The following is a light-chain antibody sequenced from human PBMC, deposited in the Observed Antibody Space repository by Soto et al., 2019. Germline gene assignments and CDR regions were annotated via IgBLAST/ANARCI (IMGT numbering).Light chain of an antibody. CDR1: QSVSSN. V-gene: IGKV3-15*01. Sequence: MTQSPDTLSVSPGERATLSCRASQSVSSNLAWYQQKLGHAPRLLIYGASTRATGISARISGSGSGTEFTLTISSLQSEDFAIYYCQQYNNWPRTFGQGTKV. CDR3: QQYNNWPRT. J-gene: IGKJ1*01. CDR2: GAS.